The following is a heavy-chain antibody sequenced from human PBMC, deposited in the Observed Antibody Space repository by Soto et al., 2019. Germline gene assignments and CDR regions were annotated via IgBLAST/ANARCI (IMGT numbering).Heavy chain of an antibody. V-gene: IGHV3-21*01. Sequence: EVQLVESGGGLVKPGGSLRLSCAASGFTFSSYSMNWVRQAPGKGLEWVSSISSSRSYIYYADSVKGRFTISRDNAKNSLYLQMHSLRAEDTAVYYCARDYMMVYWGQETLVTVSS. CDR3: ARDYMMVY. J-gene: IGHJ4*02. CDR1: GFTFSSYS. D-gene: IGHD3-16*01. CDR2: ISSSRSYI.